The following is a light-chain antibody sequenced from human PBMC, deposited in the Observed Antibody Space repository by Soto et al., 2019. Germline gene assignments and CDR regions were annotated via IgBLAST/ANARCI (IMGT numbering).Light chain of an antibody. CDR3: CSYAGSSTSWV. CDR1: SSDVGSYNL. V-gene: IGLV2-23*01. CDR2: EGS. Sequence: ALTQPASVSGSPGQSITISCTGTSSDVGSYNLVSWYQQHPGKAPKLMIYEGSKRPSGVSNRFSGSKSGNTASLTISGLQAEDEADYYCCSYAGSSTSWVFGGGTKLTVL. J-gene: IGLJ3*02.